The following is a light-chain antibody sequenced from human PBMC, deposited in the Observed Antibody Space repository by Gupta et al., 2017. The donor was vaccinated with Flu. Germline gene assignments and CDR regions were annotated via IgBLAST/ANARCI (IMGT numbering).Light chain of an antibody. CDR2: KDS. CDR3: YSAADNNQGV. V-gene: IGLV3-27*01. J-gene: IGLJ3*02. CDR1: VLAKKY. Sequence: PGQTARITCSGDVLAKKYARWFQQKPGQAPVLVIYKDSERPSGIPERFSGSSSGTTVTLTISGAQVEDEADYYCYSAADNNQGVFGGGTKLTVL.